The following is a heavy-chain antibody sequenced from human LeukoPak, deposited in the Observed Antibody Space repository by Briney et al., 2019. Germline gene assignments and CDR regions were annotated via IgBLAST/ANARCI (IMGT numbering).Heavy chain of an antibody. D-gene: IGHD6-6*01. CDR3: ARGSSSSRLISTPPDY. CDR2: ISAYNGNT. V-gene: IGHV1-18*01. J-gene: IGHJ4*02. CDR1: GYTFTDYY. Sequence: GASVKVSCKTSGYTFTDYYMHWVRQAPGQGLEWMGWISAYNGNTNYAQKLQGRVTMTTDTSTSTAYMELRSLRSDDTAVYYCARGSSSSRLISTPPDYWGQGTLVTVSS.